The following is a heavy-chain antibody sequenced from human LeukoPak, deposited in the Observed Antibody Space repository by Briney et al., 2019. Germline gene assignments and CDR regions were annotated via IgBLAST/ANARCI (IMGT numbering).Heavy chain of an antibody. CDR3: ARRQPRITMIVVVISSVQGRWFDP. J-gene: IGHJ5*02. D-gene: IGHD3-22*01. CDR2: IYYSGST. Sequence: PSETLSLTCTVSGGSISSSSYYWGSIRQPPGKGLQWIGSIYYSGSTYYNPSLKSRVTISVDTSKNQFTLKLSSVTAADTAVYYCARRQPRITMIVVVISSVQGRWFDPWGQGTLVTVSS. CDR1: GGSISSSSYY. V-gene: IGHV4-39*06.